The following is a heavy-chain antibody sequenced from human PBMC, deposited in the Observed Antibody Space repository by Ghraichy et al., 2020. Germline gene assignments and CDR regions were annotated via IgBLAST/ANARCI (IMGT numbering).Heavy chain of an antibody. CDR2: IYTSGST. CDR1: GGSISSYY. Sequence: SETLSLTCTVSGGSISSYYWSWIRQPAGKGLEWIGRIYTSGSTNYNPSLKSRVTMSVDTSKNQFSLKLSSVTAADTAVYYCARDSVGEDFWSGYYSPPYYYGMDVWGQGTTVTVSS. CDR3: ARDSVGEDFWSGYYSPPYYYGMDV. V-gene: IGHV4-4*07. J-gene: IGHJ6*02. D-gene: IGHD3-3*01.